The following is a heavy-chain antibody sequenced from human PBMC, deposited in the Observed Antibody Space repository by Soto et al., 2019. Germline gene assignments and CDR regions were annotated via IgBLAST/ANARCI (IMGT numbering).Heavy chain of an antibody. V-gene: IGHV3-48*03. Sequence: PGGSLRLSCAASGFTFSSYEMNWVRQAPGKGLEWVSYISSGSTIYYADSVKGRFTISRDNAKNSLYLQMNSLRAEDAAVYYCARDLYGMDVWGQGTTVTVSS. CDR3: ARDLYGMDV. J-gene: IGHJ6*02. CDR1: GFTFSSYE. CDR2: ISSGSTI.